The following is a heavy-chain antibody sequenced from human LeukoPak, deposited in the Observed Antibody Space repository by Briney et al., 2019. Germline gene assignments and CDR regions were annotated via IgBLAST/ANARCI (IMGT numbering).Heavy chain of an antibody. V-gene: IGHV3-21*06. J-gene: IGHJ4*02. CDR3: ARWYSSGWYSDY. CDR1: GFTFSSYW. CDR2: VSGTSEYI. Sequence: GGSLRLSCAASGFTFSSYWMNWARQAPGKGLEWVSSVSGTSEYIYYADSVRGRFTISRDSAKNTVYLQMNSLRAEDTAVYYCARWYSSGWYSDYWGQGTLVTVSS. D-gene: IGHD6-19*01.